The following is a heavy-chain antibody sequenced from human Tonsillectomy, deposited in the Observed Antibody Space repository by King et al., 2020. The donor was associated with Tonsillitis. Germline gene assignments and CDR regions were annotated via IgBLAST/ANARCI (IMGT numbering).Heavy chain of an antibody. J-gene: IGHJ6*02. CDR2: INHTGST. CDR1: GGSFSGYY. V-gene: IGHV4-34*01. CDR3: ARGNVAGTTRTYYYYGMDV. D-gene: IGHD6-19*01. Sequence: VQLQQWGAGLLKPSETLSLTCAVYGGSFSGYYWSWIRQPPGKGLEWIGEINHTGSTNYNPSLKSRVTMSIDTSMNQFSLKLSSVTAADTAVYYCARGNVAGTTRTYYYYGMDVWGQGTTVTVSS.